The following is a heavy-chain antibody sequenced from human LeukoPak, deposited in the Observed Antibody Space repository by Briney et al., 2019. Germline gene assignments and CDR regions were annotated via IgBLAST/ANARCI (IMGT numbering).Heavy chain of an antibody. CDR3: ARDIAAAGNYYYYMDV. Sequence: ASVKVSCKASGYTFSIYDINWVRQATGQGLEWMGWVNPNSGNTGYAQKFQGRVTITRNTSISTAYMELSSLRSEDTAVYYCARDIAAAGNYYYYMDVWGKGTTVTVSS. V-gene: IGHV1-8*01. CDR2: VNPNSGNT. CDR1: GYTFSIYD. J-gene: IGHJ6*03. D-gene: IGHD6-13*01.